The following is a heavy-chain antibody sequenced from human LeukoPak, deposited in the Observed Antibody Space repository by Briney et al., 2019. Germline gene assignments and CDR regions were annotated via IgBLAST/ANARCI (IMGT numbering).Heavy chain of an antibody. CDR2: INPSGGST. D-gene: IGHD2-2*01. CDR3: ARDSIVVPAAMDHNGAYYYYYGMDV. J-gene: IGHJ6*02. V-gene: IGHV1-46*01. CDR1: GYTFTGYY. Sequence: ASVKVSCKASGYTFTGYYMHWVRQAPGQGLEWMGIINPSGGSTSYAQKFQGRVTMTRDTPTSTVYMELSSLRSEDTAVYYCARDSIVVPAAMDHNGAYYYYYGMDVWGQGTTVTVSS.